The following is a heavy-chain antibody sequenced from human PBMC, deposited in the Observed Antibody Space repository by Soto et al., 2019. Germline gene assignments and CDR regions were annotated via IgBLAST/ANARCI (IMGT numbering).Heavy chain of an antibody. V-gene: IGHV4-59*12. CDR2: IYSSGST. CDR1: GGSISSYY. CDR3: ARDLPPSYDSSGYSVFDI. J-gene: IGHJ3*02. D-gene: IGHD3-22*01. Sequence: QVQLQESGPGLVKPSETLSLTCSVSGGSISSYYWSWIRQSPGKGLEWIGYIYSSGSTNYNPSLTSRVTITVDTYKQQFSLTLSSVTAADTAVYYCARDLPPSYDSSGYSVFDIWGQGTMFTVSS.